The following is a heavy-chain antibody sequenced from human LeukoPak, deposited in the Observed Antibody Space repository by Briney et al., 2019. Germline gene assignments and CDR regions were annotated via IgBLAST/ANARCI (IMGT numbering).Heavy chain of an antibody. CDR2: IYYSGTT. J-gene: IGHJ4*02. CDR3: AREHPTAIATDY. D-gene: IGHD2-21*02. V-gene: IGHV4-59*12. Sequence: SETLSLTCTVSGGSISSYYWSWIRQPPGKGLEWIGYIYYSGTTNYNPSLKSRLTMSIDTSRNQFSLKLSSVTAADTAIYYCAREHPTAIATDYWGQGTPVTVSS. CDR1: GGSISSYY.